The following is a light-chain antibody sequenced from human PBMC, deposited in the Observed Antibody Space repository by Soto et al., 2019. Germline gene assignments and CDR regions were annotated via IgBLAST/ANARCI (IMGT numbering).Light chain of an antibody. J-gene: IGKJ1*01. Sequence: EVVMTQSPATLSVSPGERATLSCRASQSVSSNLAWYQQKPGQAPRLPIYGASTRATGIPGRFSGSGSGTEFTLTISIFQSEDFAVYYCQQYNNWPPWTFGQGTKVDIK. CDR1: QSVSSN. CDR2: GAS. CDR3: QQYNNWPPWT. V-gene: IGKV3-15*01.